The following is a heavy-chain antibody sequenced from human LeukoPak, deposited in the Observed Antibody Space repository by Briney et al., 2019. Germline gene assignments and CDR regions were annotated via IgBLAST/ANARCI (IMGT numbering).Heavy chain of an antibody. D-gene: IGHD2-2*01. V-gene: IGHV1-18*01. Sequence: ASVTVSCKASGFTFTSYGFTWVRQAPGQGLEWMGWISGYNGNTNYARKLQGRVTMTTDTSTRTAYMELRSLRSDDTAVYYCARGGSSTYIDYWGQGTLVTVSS. CDR3: ARGGSSTYIDY. CDR2: ISGYNGNT. J-gene: IGHJ4*02. CDR1: GFTFTSYG.